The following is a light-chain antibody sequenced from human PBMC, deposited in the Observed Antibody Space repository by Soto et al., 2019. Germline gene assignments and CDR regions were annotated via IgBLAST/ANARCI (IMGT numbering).Light chain of an antibody. V-gene: IGKV1-39*01. J-gene: IGKJ1*01. Sequence: DIPMTQSPSSLSASVGDRVTITCRASQSISSYLNWYQQKPGKAPKLLIYAASSLQSGVPSRFSGSGSGTDFTLTISSLQPEDFATYSGQQSYSTPWTFGQGTKVEIK. CDR1: QSISSY. CDR2: AAS. CDR3: QQSYSTPWT.